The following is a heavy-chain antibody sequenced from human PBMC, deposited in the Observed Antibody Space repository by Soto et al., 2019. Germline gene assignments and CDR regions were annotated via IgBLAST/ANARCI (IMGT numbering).Heavy chain of an antibody. D-gene: IGHD1-1*01. J-gene: IGHJ4*02. CDR2: VIPFFGTP. CDR3: ASRTSGPLDY. V-gene: IGHV1-69*13. CDR1: GGTATSYS. Sequence: QLVQSGAEMKKAGSSVKVSCTASGGTATSYSLNWVRQAPGHGLEWMGGVIPFFGTPIYAQKFQGRVTITADESTSSAYMELNTLSSEDTAVYYCASRTSGPLDYWGQGTLVTVSS.